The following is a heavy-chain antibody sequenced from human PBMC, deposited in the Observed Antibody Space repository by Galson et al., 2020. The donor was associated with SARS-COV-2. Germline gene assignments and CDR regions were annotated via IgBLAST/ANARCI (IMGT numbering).Heavy chain of an antibody. CDR2: IHYDGAYI. CDR1: GFSFSNYG. V-gene: IGHV3-30*02. D-gene: IGHD4-4*01. CDR3: VRELVYSSDY. J-gene: IGHJ4*02. Sequence: GGSLRLSCAASGFSFSNYGMHWVRQVPDKGPEWVAYIHYDGAYIHYGDSVKGRFTISRDNSKNTLYLQMNSLRPEDTAIYYCVRELVYSSDYWGQVTLVIVSS.